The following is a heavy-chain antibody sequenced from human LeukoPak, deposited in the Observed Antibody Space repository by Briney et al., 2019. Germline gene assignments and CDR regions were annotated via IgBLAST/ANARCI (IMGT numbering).Heavy chain of an antibody. Sequence: GASVKVSCKASGYTFTGYYMHWVRQAPGQGLEWMGWINPNSGGTNYAQKFQGWVTMTRDTSISTAYMELSRLRSDDTAVYYCARAEGGSSFYQGYYYYGMDVWGQGTTVTVSS. CDR3: ARAEGGSSFYQGYYYYGMDV. V-gene: IGHV1-2*04. CDR1: GYTFTGYY. CDR2: INPNSGGT. D-gene: IGHD6-13*01. J-gene: IGHJ6*02.